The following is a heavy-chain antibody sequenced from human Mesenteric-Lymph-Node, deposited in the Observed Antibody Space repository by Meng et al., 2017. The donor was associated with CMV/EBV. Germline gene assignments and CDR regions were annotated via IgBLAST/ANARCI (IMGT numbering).Heavy chain of an antibody. J-gene: IGHJ4*02. CDR1: GSFSGYY. Sequence: GSFSGYYWSGIRQPPGKGLEWIGEINHSGSTNYNPSLKSRVTISVDTSKNQFSLKLSSVTAADTAVYYCARGLGYCSSTSCYLYFDYWGQGTLVTVSS. CDR2: INHSGST. CDR3: ARGLGYCSSTSCYLYFDY. V-gene: IGHV4-34*01. D-gene: IGHD2-2*01.